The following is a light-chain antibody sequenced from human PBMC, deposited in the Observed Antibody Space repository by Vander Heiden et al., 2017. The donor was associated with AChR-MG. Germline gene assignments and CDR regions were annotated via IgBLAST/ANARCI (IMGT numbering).Light chain of an antibody. CDR3: AAWDDSSYV. Sequence: QSVLTQPPSASGTPGQRVTIPCSGSSASMGSNNVNWYHQPQGTAPILLIYSNKKRPSGVPDRFSGSKSSTSASLAISGLQAEDEDYYYCAAWDDSSYVFGTGTKVTVL. CDR2: SNK. J-gene: IGLJ1*01. V-gene: IGLV1-44*01. CDR1: SASMGSNN.